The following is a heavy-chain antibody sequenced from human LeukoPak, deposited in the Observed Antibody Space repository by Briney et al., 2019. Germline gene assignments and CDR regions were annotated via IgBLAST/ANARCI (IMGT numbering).Heavy chain of an antibody. CDR2: LLYSGST. D-gene: IGHD1-14*01. J-gene: IGHJ2*01. V-gene: IGHV4-59*08. CDR1: GASLSDYY. CDR3: ARTGRRGYLDF. Sequence: PSETLSLICNVSGASLSDYYWSWVRQPPEKGLEWIASLLYSGSTHYNPALRSRVPISVDTSNNQLSLKLTAVTTPDTAVYYCARTGRRGYLDFWGRGTLLTVSS.